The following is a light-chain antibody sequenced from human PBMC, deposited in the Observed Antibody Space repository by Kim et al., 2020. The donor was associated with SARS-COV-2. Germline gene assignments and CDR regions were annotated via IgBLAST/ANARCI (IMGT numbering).Light chain of an antibody. V-gene: IGLV4-69*01. CDR1: SGHSTYA. Sequence: QLVLTQSPSASASLGASVKLTCTLSSGHSTYAIAWHQQQPEKGPRYLMKLDSDGSHNKGDGIPDRFSGSSSGAEYYLTISSLQSEDEADYYCQIWATGVVFGGGTQLTVL. CDR3: QIWATGVV. J-gene: IGLJ2*01. CDR2: LDSDGSH.